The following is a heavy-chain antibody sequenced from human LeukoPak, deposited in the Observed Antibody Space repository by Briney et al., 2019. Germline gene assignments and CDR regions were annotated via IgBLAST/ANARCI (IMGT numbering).Heavy chain of an antibody. Sequence: GGSLRLSCATSEFTFSGSAMHWVRQASGKGLEWVGRIRNKANIYATAYAASVKGRFTISRDDSKNTAYLQMNSLKTEDTAVYYCTRQYVSSPFDNWGQGTLVTVSP. J-gene: IGHJ4*02. D-gene: IGHD3-22*01. CDR3: TRQYVSSPFDN. V-gene: IGHV3-73*01. CDR2: IRNKANIYAT. CDR1: EFTFSGSA.